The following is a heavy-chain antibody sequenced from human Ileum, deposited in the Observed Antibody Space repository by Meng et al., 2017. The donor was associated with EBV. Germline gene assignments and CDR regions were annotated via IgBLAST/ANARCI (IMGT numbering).Heavy chain of an antibody. J-gene: IGHJ4*02. CDR3: ASFPPPGKQWLVTDY. D-gene: IGHD6-19*01. CDR1: GGSISSSNW. Sequence: QGQLPGSAHGRVKPSGTRSFTCAVSGGSISSSNWWSWVRQPPGKGLEWIGEIYHSGSTNYNPSLKSRVTISVDKSKNQFSLKLSSVTAADTAVYYCASFPPPGKQWLVTDYWGQGTLVTVSS. CDR2: IYHSGST. V-gene: IGHV4-4*02.